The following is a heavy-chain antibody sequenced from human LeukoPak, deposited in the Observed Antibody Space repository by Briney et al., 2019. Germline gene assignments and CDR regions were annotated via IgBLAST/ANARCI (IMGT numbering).Heavy chain of an antibody. CDR1: GGSISSGGYY. D-gene: IGHD3-22*01. V-gene: IGHV4-31*03. J-gene: IGHJ4*02. CDR2: IYYSGST. Sequence: SQTLSLTCTVSGGSISSGGYYWSWIRQRPGKGLVWIGYIYYSGSTYYNPSLKSRVTISVDTSKNQFSLKLSSVTAADTAVYYCARERGLDDSSGYYYDYWGQGTLVTVSS. CDR3: ARERGLDDSSGYYYDY.